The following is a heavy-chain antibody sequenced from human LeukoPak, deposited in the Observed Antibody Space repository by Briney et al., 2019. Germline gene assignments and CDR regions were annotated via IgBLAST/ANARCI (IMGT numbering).Heavy chain of an antibody. V-gene: IGHV4-59*08. Sequence: SETLSLTCTVSGGFFNSYYWSWIRQSPGKGLEWIGYIYYSGSTKYNPSLKSRVTISLDTSKNQFSLKLTSVTAADTAVYYCVGHPQFSSGWYVYFDYWGRGTLVTVSS. D-gene: IGHD6-19*01. CDR1: GGFFNSYY. CDR3: VGHPQFSSGWYVYFDY. J-gene: IGHJ4*02. CDR2: IYYSGST.